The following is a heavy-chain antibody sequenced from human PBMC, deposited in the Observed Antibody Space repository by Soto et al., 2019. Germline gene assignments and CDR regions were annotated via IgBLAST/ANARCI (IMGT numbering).Heavy chain of an antibody. D-gene: IGHD2-21*02. J-gene: IGHJ6*02. V-gene: IGHV1-69*01. CDR3: ARGDTAILYYYYYYGMDV. CDR1: GGTFSSYA. CDR2: IIPIFGTA. Sequence: QVQLVQSGAEVKKPGSSVKVSCKASGGTFSSYAISWVRQARGQGLEWMGGIIPIFGTANYAQKFQGRVTITADESTSTAYMELSSLRSEDTAVYYCARGDTAILYYYYYYGMDVWGQGTTVTVSS.